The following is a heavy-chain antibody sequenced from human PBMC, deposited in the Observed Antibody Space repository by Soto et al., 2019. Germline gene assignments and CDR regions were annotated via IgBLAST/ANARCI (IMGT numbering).Heavy chain of an antibody. CDR3: ARSWNVLTFGYYYMYV. J-gene: IGHJ6*03. D-gene: IGHD1-1*01. CDR1: SGSISSSNW. V-gene: IGHV4-4*02. CDR2: IYHSGST. Sequence: PSETLSLTCAVSSGSISSSNWWSWVRQPPGKGLEWIGEIYHSGSTNYNPSLKSRVTISVDKSKNQFSLKLSSVTAADTAVYYCARSWNVLTFGYYYMYVWGKGTTLTVS.